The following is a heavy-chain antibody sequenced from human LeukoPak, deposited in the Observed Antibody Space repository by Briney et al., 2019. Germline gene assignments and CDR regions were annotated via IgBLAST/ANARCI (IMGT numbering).Heavy chain of an antibody. CDR3: ARDPTTVTTIFGS. CDR1: GVSISAYY. Sequence: SETLSLTCSLSGVSISAYYWSWIRQPAGEGLEWIGRIYPGESIYASENTNYTPSLKSRVNMSGDTSKNQVSLKLRSVTAADTAVYYCARDPTTVTTIFGSWGQGTLVTVSS. V-gene: IGHV4-4*07. CDR2: IYPGESIYASENT. D-gene: IGHD4-17*01. J-gene: IGHJ4*02.